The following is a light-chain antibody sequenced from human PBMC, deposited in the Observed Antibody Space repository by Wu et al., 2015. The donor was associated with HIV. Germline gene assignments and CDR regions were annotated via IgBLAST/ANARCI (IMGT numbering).Light chain of an antibody. J-gene: IGKJ1*01. CDR3: QQYKSYPWT. Sequence: DIQMTQSPSTLSASVGDRVTITCRASQSISSWLAWYQKKPGKAPKLLIYKASSLESGVPSRFSGSGSGTEFTLTINSLQPDDFATYYCQQYKSYPWTFGQGTKVEIK. CDR1: QSISSW. CDR2: KAS. V-gene: IGKV1-5*03.